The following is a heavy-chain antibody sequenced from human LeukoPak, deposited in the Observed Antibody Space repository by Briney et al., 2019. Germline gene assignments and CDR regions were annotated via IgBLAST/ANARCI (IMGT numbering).Heavy chain of an antibody. CDR1: GFIFSNYW. Sequence: GGSLRLSCAASGFIFSNYWMSWVRQAPGKGLEWVANIKQDGSEKYYVDSVKGRFTISRDNAKNSLFLQMNSLRDEDTAVYYCARENWNDWFDPWGQGTLVTVSS. D-gene: IGHD1-1*01. J-gene: IGHJ5*02. CDR2: IKQDGSEK. V-gene: IGHV3-7*01. CDR3: ARENWNDWFDP.